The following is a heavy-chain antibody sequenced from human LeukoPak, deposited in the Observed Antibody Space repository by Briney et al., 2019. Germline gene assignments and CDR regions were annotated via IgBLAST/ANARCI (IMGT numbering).Heavy chain of an antibody. V-gene: IGHV3-9*01. CDR3: AKDTSDYGDFYNLFDP. CDR2: ISWNSGSI. CDR1: GFTFDDYA. J-gene: IGHJ5*02. D-gene: IGHD4-17*01. Sequence: GRSLRLSCAASGFTFDDYAMHWVRQAPGKGLEWVSGISWNSGSIGYADSVKGRFTISRDNAKNSLYLQMNSLRAEDTALYYCAKDTSDYGDFYNLFDPWGQGTLVTVSS.